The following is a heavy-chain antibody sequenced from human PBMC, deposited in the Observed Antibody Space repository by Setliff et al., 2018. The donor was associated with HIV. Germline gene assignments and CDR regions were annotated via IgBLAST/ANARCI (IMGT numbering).Heavy chain of an antibody. CDR2: ISYTGST. D-gene: IGHD5-18*01. J-gene: IGHJ4*02. V-gene: IGHV4-59*12. CDR3: ARDPSDGYGHFDY. CDR1: GASISGYY. Sequence: SETLSLTCNVSGASISGYYWSWIRQPPGKGLELIGYISYTGSTNYNPSLKSRVTISVDRSRNQFSLKLSAVTAADTAVYFCARDPSDGYGHFDYWGQGALVTASS.